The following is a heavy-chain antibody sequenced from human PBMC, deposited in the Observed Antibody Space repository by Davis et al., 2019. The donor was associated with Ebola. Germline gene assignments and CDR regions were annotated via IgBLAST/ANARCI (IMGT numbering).Heavy chain of an antibody. CDR3: ARGGDDYGDYVSASPLDY. J-gene: IGHJ4*02. V-gene: IGHV3-23*01. CDR1: GFTFSNYA. D-gene: IGHD4-17*01. Sequence: GESLKISCAASGFTFSNYAMSWVRQAPGKGLEWVSDINNSGGSTYYADSVKGRFTISRDNSKNTLYLQMNSLRAEDTAVYYCARGGDDYGDYVSASPLDYWGQGTLVTVSS. CDR2: INNSGGST.